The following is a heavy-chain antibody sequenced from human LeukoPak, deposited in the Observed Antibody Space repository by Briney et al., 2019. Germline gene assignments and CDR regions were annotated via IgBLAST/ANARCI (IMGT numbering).Heavy chain of an antibody. CDR1: GFSFSSYA. D-gene: IGHD2-21*02. CDR3: ARGGVVVVTATHSWFDP. V-gene: IGHV3-30*04. CDR2: ISYDGSNR. Sequence: GRSLRLSCAASGFSFSSYAMYWVRQVPGKGLEWVAAISYDGSNRNYADSVKGRFTISRDNSRKTLFPQMNSLRVEDTAVYYCARGGVVVVTATHSWFDPWGQGTLVTVSS. J-gene: IGHJ5*02.